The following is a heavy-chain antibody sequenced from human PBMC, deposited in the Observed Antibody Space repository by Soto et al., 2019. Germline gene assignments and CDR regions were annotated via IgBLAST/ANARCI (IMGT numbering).Heavy chain of an antibody. J-gene: IGHJ4*02. D-gene: IGHD6-13*01. CDR1: GVSLSTRGVG. CDR2: IYWDDDK. CDR3: AHIGVSRWFDF. Sequence: SGTTLGNPTQTVTLTCTVSGVSLSTRGVGVGWIRQPPGKALEWLALIYWDDDKRYSPSLKTRLTITKDTSKNQVVLTMTNMDPVDTATYSCAHIGVSRWFDFWGQGTLVTVSS. V-gene: IGHV2-5*02.